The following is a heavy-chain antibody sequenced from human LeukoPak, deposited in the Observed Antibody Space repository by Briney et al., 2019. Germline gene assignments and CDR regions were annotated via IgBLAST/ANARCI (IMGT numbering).Heavy chain of an antibody. Sequence: PSETLSLTCAVYGGSFSGYYWSWIRQRPGKGLEWIGEINHSGSTNYNPSLKSRVTISVDTSKNQFSLKLSSVTAADTAVYYCARASGYYTIGFDYWGQGTLVTVSS. V-gene: IGHV4-34*01. CDR2: INHSGST. CDR3: ARASGYYTIGFDY. J-gene: IGHJ4*02. D-gene: IGHD3-3*01. CDR1: GGSFSGYY.